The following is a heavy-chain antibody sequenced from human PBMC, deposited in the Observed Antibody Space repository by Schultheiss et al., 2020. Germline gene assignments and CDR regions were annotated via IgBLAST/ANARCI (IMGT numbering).Heavy chain of an antibody. CDR2: INHSGST. J-gene: IGHJ4*02. V-gene: IGHV4-31*11. D-gene: IGHD6-19*01. CDR1: GGSISSGGYY. CDR3: ARGRMQWLV. Sequence: SETLSLTCAVSGGSISSGGYYWSWIRQHPGKGLEWIGEINHSGSTTYNPSLQSRVTISVDTSKNQFSLKLSSVTAADTAVYYCARGRMQWLVWGQGTLVTVS.